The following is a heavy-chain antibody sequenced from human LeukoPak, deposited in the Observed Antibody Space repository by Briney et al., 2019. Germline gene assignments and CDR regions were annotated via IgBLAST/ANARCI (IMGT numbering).Heavy chain of an antibody. J-gene: IGHJ6*03. CDR1: GGSISSSNW. Sequence: ASETLSLTCAVSGGSISSSNWWSWVRQPPGKGLEWIGEINHSGSTNYNPSLKSRVTISVDTSKNQFSLKLSSVTAADTAVYYCAREGIVATIEGPYYYYYYMDVWGKGTTVTVSS. CDR3: AREGIVATIEGPYYYYYYMDV. CDR2: INHSGST. D-gene: IGHD5-12*01. V-gene: IGHV4-4*02.